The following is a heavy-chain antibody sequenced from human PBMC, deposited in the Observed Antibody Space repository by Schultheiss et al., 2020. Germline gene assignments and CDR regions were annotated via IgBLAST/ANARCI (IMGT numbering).Heavy chain of an antibody. D-gene: IGHD1-26*01. J-gene: IGHJ6*02. Sequence: SETLSLTCTVSGGSISSGGYYWSWIRQPPGKGLEWIGQVYYSGSTNYNPSLKSRVTISLDTSKNQFSLRLSSVTAADTAVYYCARRAGGGSYDGAWDYYGMDVWGQGTTVTVSS. CDR2: VYYSGST. CDR1: GGSISSGGYY. V-gene: IGHV4-61*08. CDR3: ARRAGGGSYDGAWDYYGMDV.